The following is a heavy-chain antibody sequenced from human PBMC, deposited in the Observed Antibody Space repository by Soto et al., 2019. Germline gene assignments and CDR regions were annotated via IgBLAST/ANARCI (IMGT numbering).Heavy chain of an antibody. V-gene: IGHV3-48*03. CDR3: VRDLHEPLATDALRVAN. CDR1: GFTFSSYE. D-gene: IGHD2-15*01. J-gene: IGHJ4*02. Sequence: GGSLRLSCSASGFTFSSYEMHWFRQAPGKGLEWISYISSTGSGTHYADSVKGRFTMSRDNTKNSVSLQMSSLRAEDTAVYYCVRDLHEPLATDALRVANWGQGTQVTVSS. CDR2: ISSTGSGT.